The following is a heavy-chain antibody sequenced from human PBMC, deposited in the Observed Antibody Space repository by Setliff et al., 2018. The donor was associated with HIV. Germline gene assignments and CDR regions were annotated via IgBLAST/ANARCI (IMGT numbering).Heavy chain of an antibody. CDR3: ARGAWYSSGWYSSRYMDV. D-gene: IGHD6-19*01. V-gene: IGHV1-8*02. J-gene: IGHJ6*03. CDR2: MNPNSGNT. Sequence: ASVKVSCKASGYTFKSNDINWVRQATGQGLEWMGWMNPNSGNTGYAQKLQGRVTMTRDTSISTAYMELSSLRSDDTAVYYCARGAWYSSGWYSSRYMDVWGKGTTVTVSS. CDR1: GYTFKSND.